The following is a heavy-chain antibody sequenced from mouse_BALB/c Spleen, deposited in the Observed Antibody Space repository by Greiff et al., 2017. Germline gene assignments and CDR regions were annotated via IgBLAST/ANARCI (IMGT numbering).Heavy chain of an antibody. CDR1: GYTFTSYW. CDR2: IYPSDSYT. Sequence: QVQLQQPGAELVRPGASVKLSCKASGYTFTSYWINWVKQRPGQGLEWIGNIYPSDSYTNYNQKFKDKATLTVDKSSSTAYMQLSSPTSEDSAVYYCTRLTGGYYFDYWGQGTTLTVSS. V-gene: IGHV1-69*02. CDR3: TRLTGGYYFDY. D-gene: IGHD4-1*01. J-gene: IGHJ2*01.